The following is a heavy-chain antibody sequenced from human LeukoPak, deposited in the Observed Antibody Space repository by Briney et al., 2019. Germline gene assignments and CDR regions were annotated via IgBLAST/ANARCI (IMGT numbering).Heavy chain of an antibody. CDR1: GYSFTSYW. Sequence: GESLKISCKGSGYSFTSYWIGWVRQMPGKGLEWMGVIYPADSDTIYNPSFQGQVTISVDKSISTAYLQWSSLKASDTAMYYCARSWGRTYFDYWGQGTLVTVSS. CDR3: ARSWGRTYFDY. CDR2: IYPADSDT. J-gene: IGHJ4*02. V-gene: IGHV5-51*01. D-gene: IGHD3-16*01.